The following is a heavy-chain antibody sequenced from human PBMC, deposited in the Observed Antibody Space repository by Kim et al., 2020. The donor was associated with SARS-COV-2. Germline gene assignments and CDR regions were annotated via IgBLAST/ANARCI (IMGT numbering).Heavy chain of an antibody. D-gene: IGHD6-13*01. V-gene: IGHV3-23*01. CDR3: AKGFAEEIFSSWYHYYYYGMDV. CDR1: GFTFSSYA. J-gene: IGHJ6*02. CDR2: ISGSGGST. Sequence: GGSLRLSCAASGFTFSSYAMSWVRQAPGKGLEWVSAISGSGGSTYYADSVKGRFTISRDNSKNTLYLQMNSLRAEDTAVYYCAKGFAEEIFSSWYHYYYYGMDVWGQGTTVTVSS.